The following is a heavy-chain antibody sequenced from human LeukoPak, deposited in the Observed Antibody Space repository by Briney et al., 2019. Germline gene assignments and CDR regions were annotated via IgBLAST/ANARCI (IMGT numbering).Heavy chain of an antibody. Sequence: QTSETLSLTCTVSGGSITTYNWIWIRQTPGQALEWIGHIYSSGATKYNPSLKSRATILLDTSKNQLSLKLSSVSAADTAVYYCARRTPGPQLDECVAYFFDHWGQGTQVTVSS. V-gene: IGHV4-4*09. D-gene: IGHD2-2*01. CDR2: IYSSGAT. CDR1: GGSITTYN. CDR3: ARRTPGPQLDECVAYFFDH. J-gene: IGHJ4*02.